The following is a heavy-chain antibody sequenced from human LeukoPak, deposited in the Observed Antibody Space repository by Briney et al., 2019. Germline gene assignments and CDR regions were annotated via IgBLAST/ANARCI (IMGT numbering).Heavy chain of an antibody. D-gene: IGHD3-22*01. V-gene: IGHV3-7*01. CDR1: GFTFSSYW. CDR3: AREASDSSGPAVDY. J-gene: IGHJ4*02. Sequence: GGSLILSCAASGFTFSSYWMSWVRQAPGKGLEWVANIKQDGSEKYYVDSVKGRFTISRDNAKNSLYLQMNSLRAEDTAVYYCAREASDSSGPAVDYWGQGTLVTVSS. CDR2: IKQDGSEK.